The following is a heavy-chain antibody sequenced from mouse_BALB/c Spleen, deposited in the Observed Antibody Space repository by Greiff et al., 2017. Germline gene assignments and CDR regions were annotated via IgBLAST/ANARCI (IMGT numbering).Heavy chain of an antibody. J-gene: IGHJ2*01. Sequence: EVQGVESGGGLVQPGGSMKLSCVASGFTFSNYWMNWVRQSPEKGLEWVAEIRLKSNNYATHYAESVKGRFTISRDDSKSSVYLQMNNLRAEDTGIYYCTRDYGNYWGQGTTLTVSS. CDR3: TRDYGNY. CDR2: IRLKSNNYAT. CDR1: GFTFSNYW. D-gene: IGHD1-2*01. V-gene: IGHV6-6*02.